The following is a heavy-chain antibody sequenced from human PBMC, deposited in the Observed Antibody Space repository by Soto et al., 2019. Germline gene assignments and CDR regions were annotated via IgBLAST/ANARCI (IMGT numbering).Heavy chain of an antibody. CDR2: IYSSENT. CDR1: GGSVSSISYS. CDR3: ARLNGYRVSTNCHGYYGMDV. Sequence: SETLSLTCTVSGGSVSSISYSWGWIRQSPGKGLEWIGTIYSSENTYYNPSLLSRVTISVDTSRNEFSLRLSSVTAADTAVYYSARLNGYRVSTNCHGYYGMDVWGQGTTVTVSS. V-gene: IGHV4-39*01. D-gene: IGHD2-2*03. J-gene: IGHJ6*02.